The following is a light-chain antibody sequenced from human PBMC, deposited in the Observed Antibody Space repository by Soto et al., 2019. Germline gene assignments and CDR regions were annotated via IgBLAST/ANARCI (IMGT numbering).Light chain of an antibody. CDR1: QSVSTR. V-gene: IGKV1-5*02. J-gene: IGKJ1*01. CDR3: QQYSVYWT. Sequence: EIQMTQSPSSLSASVGDRATIICRASQSVSTRFAWYQQKPGKAPKVLIYDASSWAGGVPSMFTGSASGTVFPITSKRLQAYDFATYYCQQYSVYWTFGQGTKVEIK. CDR2: DAS.